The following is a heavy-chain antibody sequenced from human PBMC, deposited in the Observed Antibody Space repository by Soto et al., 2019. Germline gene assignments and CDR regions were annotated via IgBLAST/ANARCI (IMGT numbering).Heavy chain of an antibody. CDR1: GYTFTSYG. CDR2: ISAYNGNT. J-gene: IGHJ4*02. Sequence: ASVKVSCTASGYTFTSYGISWVRQAPGQGLEWMGWISAYNGNTNYAQKLQGRVTMTTDTSTSTAYMELRSLRSDDTAVYYCARADYGDYYFDYWGQGTLVTVSS. D-gene: IGHD4-17*01. CDR3: ARADYGDYYFDY. V-gene: IGHV1-18*01.